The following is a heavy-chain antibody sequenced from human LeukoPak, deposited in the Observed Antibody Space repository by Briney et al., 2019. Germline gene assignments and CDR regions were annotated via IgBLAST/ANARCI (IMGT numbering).Heavy chain of an antibody. V-gene: IGHV4-34*01. J-gene: IGHJ4*02. D-gene: IGHD6-13*01. CDR1: GGSFSGYY. CDR2: INHRGST. Sequence: SETLSLTCAVYGGSFSGYYWSWIRQPPGKGLEWIGEINHRGSTNYNPSLKSRVTISVDTSKNQFSLKLSSVTAADTAVYYCARDIAEQQLYDYWGQGTLVTVSS. CDR3: ARDIAEQQLYDY.